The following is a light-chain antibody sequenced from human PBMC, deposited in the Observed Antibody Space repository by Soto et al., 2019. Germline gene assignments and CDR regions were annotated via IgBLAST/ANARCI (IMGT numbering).Light chain of an antibody. CDR2: AAS. J-gene: IGKJ2*01. V-gene: IGKV1-39*01. Sequence: DIQMTQSPSSLSASVGDRVTITCRASQSIRYYLNWYQQKPGTAPKLMIYAASSLQTGVTSRFSGSGSGTDFTLTISSLQPEDFAAYYGQQSYSTPQNTFGQGTKLEIK. CDR1: QSIRYY. CDR3: QQSYSTPQNT.